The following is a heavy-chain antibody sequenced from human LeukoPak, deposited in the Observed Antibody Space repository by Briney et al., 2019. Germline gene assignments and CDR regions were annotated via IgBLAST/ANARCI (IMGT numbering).Heavy chain of an antibody. CDR1: GASISSSY. CDR2: ISNGGTT. D-gene: IGHD2-15*01. Sequence: PSETLSLTCTVSGASISSSYWSWIRQPPGKGMEWIGYISNGGTTNYNPSLKSRATFSLDTSKNQLSLKLSSVIVADTAVYYCARDGGYCSGSSCYITNWFDPWGQGTLVTVSS. CDR3: ARDGGYCSGSSCYITNWFDP. V-gene: IGHV4-59*01. J-gene: IGHJ5*02.